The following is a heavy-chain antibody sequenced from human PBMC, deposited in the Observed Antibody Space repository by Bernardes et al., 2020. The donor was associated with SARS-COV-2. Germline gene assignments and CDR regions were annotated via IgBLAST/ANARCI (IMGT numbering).Heavy chain of an antibody. CDR3: ARDLVGATGDF. CDR2: INNDGSST. V-gene: IGHV3-74*01. D-gene: IGHD1-26*01. J-gene: IGHJ4*02. Sequence: GGSLILSCAASGFTFTDYWMHWVRQVPGTGLVWVSRINNDGSSTNYADSVKGRFTISRDNAKNTLYLQMNSLRGEDTALYYCARDLVGATGDFWGQGTLVTVSS. CDR1: GFTFTDYW.